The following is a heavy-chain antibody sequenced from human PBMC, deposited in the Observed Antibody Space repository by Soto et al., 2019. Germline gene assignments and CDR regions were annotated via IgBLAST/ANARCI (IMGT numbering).Heavy chain of an antibody. D-gene: IGHD1-26*01. CDR2: IYYSGST. CDR3: ARVYSGSYLRDY. Sequence: LETLSLTCTVSGGSVSSGSYYWSWIRQPPGKGLEWIGYIYYSGSTNYNPSLKSRVTISVDTSKNQFSLKLSSVTAADTAVYYCARVYSGSYLRDYWGQGTLVTVSS. V-gene: IGHV4-61*01. CDR1: GGSVSSGSYY. J-gene: IGHJ4*02.